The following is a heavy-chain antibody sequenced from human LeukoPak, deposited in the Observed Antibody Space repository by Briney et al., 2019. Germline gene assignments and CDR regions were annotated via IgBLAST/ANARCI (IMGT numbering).Heavy chain of an antibody. J-gene: IGHJ4*02. CDR3: VKKDRDGSGSYFPYFDY. Sequence: GGTLRLSCAASGFTFSSYAMSWVRQAPGKGLEWVSAICGSGGSTYYADSAKGRFTISRDNSKNTLYLQMNRLRVEDTAVYYCVKKDRDGSGSYFPYFDYWGQGTLVTVSS. CDR1: GFTFSSYA. D-gene: IGHD3-10*01. V-gene: IGHV3-23*01. CDR2: ICGSGGST.